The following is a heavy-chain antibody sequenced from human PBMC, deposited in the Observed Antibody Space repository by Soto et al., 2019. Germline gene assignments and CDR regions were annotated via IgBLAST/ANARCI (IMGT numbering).Heavy chain of an antibody. V-gene: IGHV3-30*03. CDR2: ISYDGSNK. J-gene: IGHJ4*02. CDR3: AREEGGY. CDR1: GFTFSSYG. D-gene: IGHD3-16*01. Sequence: QVQLVESGGGVVQPGRSLRLSCAASGFTFSSYGMHWVRQAPGKGLEWVAVISYDGSNKYYADSVKGRFTISRDNSKNTLYLQMNSLRAEDTAVYYCAREEGGYWGQGTLVTVSS.